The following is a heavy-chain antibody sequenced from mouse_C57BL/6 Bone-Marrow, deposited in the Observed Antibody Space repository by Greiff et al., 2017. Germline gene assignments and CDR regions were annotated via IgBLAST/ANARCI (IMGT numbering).Heavy chain of an antibody. CDR3: ARDLGTVVAWDYAMDY. CDR1: GYSITSGYY. D-gene: IGHD1-1*01. Sequence: EVKLVESGPGLVKPSQSLSLTCSVTGYSITSGYYWNWIRQFPGNKLEWMGYISYDGSNNYNPSLKNRISITRDTSKNQFFLKLNSVTTEDTATYYCARDLGTVVAWDYAMDYWGQGTSVTVSS. J-gene: IGHJ4*01. V-gene: IGHV3-6*01. CDR2: ISYDGSN.